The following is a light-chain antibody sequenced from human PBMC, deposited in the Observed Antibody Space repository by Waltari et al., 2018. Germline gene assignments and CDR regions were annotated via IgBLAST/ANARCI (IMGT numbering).Light chain of an antibody. Sequence: AIQLTQSPSFLSASVGDRVTINCRASQGISSGLAWYQQKPGNPPQLLIYDTSSLKSGVPSRFSGRGSGTDFTLTIDSLQPEDFATYYCQQVNTYPLYTFGQGTKL. J-gene: IGKJ2*01. CDR1: QGISSG. CDR2: DTS. V-gene: IGKV1-13*02. CDR3: QQVNTYPLYT.